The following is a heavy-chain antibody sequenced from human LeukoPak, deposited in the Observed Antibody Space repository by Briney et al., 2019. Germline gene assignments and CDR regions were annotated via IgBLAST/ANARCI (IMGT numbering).Heavy chain of an antibody. J-gene: IGHJ6*03. CDR3: ARVGSDYYGSGSYYTHYYMDV. V-gene: IGHV4-61*02. CDR2: IYTSGST. D-gene: IGHD3-10*01. CDR1: GGSISSVSYY. Sequence: SQTLSLTCTVSGGSISSVSYYWSWIRQPPGKGLEWIGRIYTSGSTNYNPALKSLVTISVDTSKSQFSLKLSSVTAADTAVYYCARVGSDYYGSGSYYTHYYMDVWGKGTTVTVSS.